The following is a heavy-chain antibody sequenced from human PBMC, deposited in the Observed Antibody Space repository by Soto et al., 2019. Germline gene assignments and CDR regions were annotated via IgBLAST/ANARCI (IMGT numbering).Heavy chain of an antibody. J-gene: IGHJ4*02. CDR1: GFPFSSYA. V-gene: IGHV3-23*01. D-gene: IGHD5-18*01. Sequence: GGSLRLSCAASGFPFSSYAMSLVRQSPGKGLEWVSAISGSGGSTYYADSVKGRFTISRDNSKNTLYLQMNSLRAEDTAVYSCAKDHAPRWIQFPIFDYWGQGNLVTVSS. CDR3: AKDHAPRWIQFPIFDY. CDR2: ISGSGGST.